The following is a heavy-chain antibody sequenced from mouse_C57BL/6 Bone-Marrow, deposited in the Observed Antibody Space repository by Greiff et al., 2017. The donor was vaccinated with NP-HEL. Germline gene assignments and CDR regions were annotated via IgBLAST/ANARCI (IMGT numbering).Heavy chain of an antibody. V-gene: IGHV1-55*01. CDR2: IYPGSGST. CDR3: ASWDGAWFAY. D-gene: IGHD4-1*01. Sequence: QVHVKQPGAELVKPGASVKMSCKASGYTFTSYWITWVKQRPGQGLEWIGDIYPGSGSTNYNEKFKSKATLTVDTSSSTAYMQLSSLTSEDSAVYYCASWDGAWFAYWGQGTLVTVSA. J-gene: IGHJ3*01. CDR1: GYTFTSYW.